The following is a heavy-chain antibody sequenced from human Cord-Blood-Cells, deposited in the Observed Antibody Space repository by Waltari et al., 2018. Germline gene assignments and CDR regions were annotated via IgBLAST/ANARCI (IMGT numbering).Heavy chain of an antibody. Sequence: QVQLVESGGGVVQPGGSLRLSCAASGFPFSSYGMHWVRQAPGMGLEWGAFIRYDGRNKYYADSVKGRFTISRDNSKNTLYLQMNSLRAEDTAVYYCAKGTDFWSGYYYYYYGMDVWGQGTTVTVSS. J-gene: IGHJ6*02. CDR3: AKGTDFWSGYYYYYYGMDV. V-gene: IGHV3-30*02. CDR2: IRYDGRNK. D-gene: IGHD3-3*01. CDR1: GFPFSSYG.